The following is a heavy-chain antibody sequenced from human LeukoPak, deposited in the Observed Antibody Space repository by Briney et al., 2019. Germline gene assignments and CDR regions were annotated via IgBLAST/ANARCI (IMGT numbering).Heavy chain of an antibody. CDR1: GFLFTSYW. Sequence: GESLKISCQGSGFLFTSYWIGWLRPVPGKGLEGMGIIYPGDSDTRYSPSFQGQVTISADKSISTAYLQWSSLKASDTAMYYCARGPLYYYDSSGYYGAFDIWGQGTMVTVSS. V-gene: IGHV5-51*01. J-gene: IGHJ3*02. D-gene: IGHD3-22*01. CDR2: IYPGDSDT. CDR3: ARGPLYYYDSSGYYGAFDI.